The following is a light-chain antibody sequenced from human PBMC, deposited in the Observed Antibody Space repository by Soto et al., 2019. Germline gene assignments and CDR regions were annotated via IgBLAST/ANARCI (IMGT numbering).Light chain of an antibody. J-gene: IGLJ2*01. CDR2: YDD. CDR3: ATWDDSLNGPV. V-gene: IGLV1-36*01. Sequence: QSALTQAPSASEAPRQRVTISCSGSNSNIGNNAVSWYQQLPGKAPKLLIYYDDLLSSGISDRFSGSKSGTSASLAISGLQSEDEADYYCATWDDSLNGPVFGGGTKVTVL. CDR1: NSNIGNNA.